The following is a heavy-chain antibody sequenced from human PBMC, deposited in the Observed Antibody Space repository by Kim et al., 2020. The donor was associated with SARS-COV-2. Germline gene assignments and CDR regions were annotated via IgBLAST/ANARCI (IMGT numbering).Heavy chain of an antibody. Sequence: GGSLRLSCAASGFTFSSYAMSWVRQAPGKGPEWVSAISSSGDTTYYTDSVKGRFTISRDNSKNTLYLQMNSVRAEDTAVYYCANVDIVVMIAAGGYWGQGTLVTVSS. CDR1: GFTFSSYA. J-gene: IGHJ4*02. CDR2: ISSSGDTT. D-gene: IGHD2-15*01. CDR3: ANVDIVVMIAAGGY. V-gene: IGHV3-23*01.